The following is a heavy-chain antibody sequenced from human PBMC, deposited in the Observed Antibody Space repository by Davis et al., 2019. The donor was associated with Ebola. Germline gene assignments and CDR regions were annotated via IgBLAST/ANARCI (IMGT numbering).Heavy chain of an antibody. Sequence: SETLSLTCSVSGGSISTYYWNWIRQPPGKGLEWVGCIHYSGSPIYNPSLKSRVTLSVDRSKNQFSLKLSSVTAADTAVYYCARGDYAGSSFDYWGQGTLVTVSS. CDR2: IHYSGSP. CDR3: ARGDYAGSSFDY. D-gene: IGHD4-23*01. V-gene: IGHV4-59*08. CDR1: GGSISTYY. J-gene: IGHJ4*02.